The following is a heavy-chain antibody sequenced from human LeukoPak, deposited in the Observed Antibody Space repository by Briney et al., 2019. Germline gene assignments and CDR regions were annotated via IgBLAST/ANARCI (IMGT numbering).Heavy chain of an antibody. V-gene: IGHV4-34*01. J-gene: IGHJ4*02. CDR1: GGSFSGYY. D-gene: IGHD3-9*01. CDR3: ASAYYDILTAYFDY. Sequence: PSETLSLTCAVYGGSFSGYYWSWIRQPPGKGLEWIGEINHSGSTNYNPSLKSRVTISVDTSKNQFSLKLSSVTAADTAVYYCASAYYDILTAYFDYWGQGTLVTVSS. CDR2: INHSGST.